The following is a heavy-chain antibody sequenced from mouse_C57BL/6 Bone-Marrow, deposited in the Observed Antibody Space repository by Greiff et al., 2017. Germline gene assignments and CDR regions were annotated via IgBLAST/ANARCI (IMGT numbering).Heavy chain of an antibody. CDR3: ARDTAYYGSSPYAMDY. Sequence: QVQLQQPGAELVMPGASVKLSCKASGYTFTSYWMHWVKQRPGQGLEWIGEIDPSDSYTNYNQKFKGKSTLTVDKSSSTAYMQLSSLTSEDSAVYYCARDTAYYGSSPYAMDYWGQGTSVTVSS. J-gene: IGHJ4*01. V-gene: IGHV1-69*01. CDR1: GYTFTSYW. CDR2: IDPSDSYT. D-gene: IGHD1-1*01.